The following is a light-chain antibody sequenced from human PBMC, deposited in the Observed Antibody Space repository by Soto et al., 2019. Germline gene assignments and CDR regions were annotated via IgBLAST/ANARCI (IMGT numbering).Light chain of an antibody. CDR2: GAS. J-gene: IGKJ1*01. CDR3: QQYASSPPT. Sequence: EIVLTQSPGTLSLSPGERATLSCRASQSVNSNYLAWYQRKPGQAPRLLIYGASNRATDIPYRFSASGSGTDFTLTITRLEPEDFAVYDYQQYASSPPTFSQGTKVEI. V-gene: IGKV3-20*01. CDR1: QSVNSNY.